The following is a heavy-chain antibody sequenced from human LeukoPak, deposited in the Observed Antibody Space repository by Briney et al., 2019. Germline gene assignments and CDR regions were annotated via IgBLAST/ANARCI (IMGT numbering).Heavy chain of an antibody. D-gene: IGHD2-8*01. CDR3: AGVGNNGAVDAFAI. J-gene: IGHJ3*02. Sequence: GGSLRLSCAASGFTFSAYGMHWVRQAPGKGLEWVAIIYYDGSNKYYADSVKGSFTISRENSKNTLFLQMNSLRAEDTAVYYCAGVGNNGAVDAFAIWGQGTMVTVSS. CDR1: GFTFSAYG. CDR2: IYYDGSNK. V-gene: IGHV3-33*01.